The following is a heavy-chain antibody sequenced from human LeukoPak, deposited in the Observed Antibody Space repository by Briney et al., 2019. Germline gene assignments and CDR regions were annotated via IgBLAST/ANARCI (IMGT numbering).Heavy chain of an antibody. CDR2: INSDGSTT. CDR1: GFTFSSYW. Sequence: GGSLRLSCAASGFTFSSYWMHWVRQAPGKGLVWVSRINSDGSTTSYADPVKGRFTISRDNAKNTLYLQMNSLRAEDTAIYYCAKEYTGTFSPFPSYFDNWGQGTLVTVSS. CDR3: AKEYTGTFSPFPSYFDN. J-gene: IGHJ4*02. D-gene: IGHD1-26*01. V-gene: IGHV3-74*01.